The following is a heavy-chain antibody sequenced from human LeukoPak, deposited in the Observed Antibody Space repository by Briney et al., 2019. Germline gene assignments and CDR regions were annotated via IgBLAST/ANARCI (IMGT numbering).Heavy chain of an antibody. CDR1: GFTFSGSA. CDR2: IRSKANSYAT. D-gene: IGHD1-26*01. CDR3: TRRGHTHRELPFFDY. V-gene: IGHV3-73*01. J-gene: IGHJ4*02. Sequence: PGGSLRLSCAASGFTFSGSAMHWVRQASGKGLEWVGRIRSKANSYATAYAASVKGRFTISRDDSKNTAYLQMNSLKTEDTAVYYCTRRGHTHRELPFFDYWGQGTLVTVSS.